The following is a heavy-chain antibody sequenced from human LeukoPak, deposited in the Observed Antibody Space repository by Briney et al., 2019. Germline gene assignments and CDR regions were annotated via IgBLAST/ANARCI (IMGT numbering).Heavy chain of an antibody. D-gene: IGHD3-10*01. J-gene: IGHJ4*02. V-gene: IGHV4-31*03. CDR3: TRYYYGSGSYPFIDY. CDR2: IYYSGST. Sequence: SETLSLTCTVSGGSISSGGYYWSWIRQHPGKGLEWIGYIYYSGSTYYNPSLKSRVTISVDTSKNQFSLKLSSVTAADTAVYYRTRYYYGSGSYPFIDYWGQGTLVTVSS. CDR1: GGSISSGGYY.